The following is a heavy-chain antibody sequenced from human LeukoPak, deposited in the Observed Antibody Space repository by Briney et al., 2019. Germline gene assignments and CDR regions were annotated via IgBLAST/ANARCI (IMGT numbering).Heavy chain of an antibody. J-gene: IGHJ5*02. D-gene: IGHD2-2*01. Sequence: SETLSLTCAVYGGSFSGYHWSWIRHPPGKGLEWIGEINHSGSTNYNPSLKSRVTISVDTSKNQSSLKLSSGTAADTAVYYCARVMPRFDPWGQGTLVTVSS. CDR3: ARVMPRFDP. V-gene: IGHV4-34*01. CDR2: INHSGST. CDR1: GGSFSGYH.